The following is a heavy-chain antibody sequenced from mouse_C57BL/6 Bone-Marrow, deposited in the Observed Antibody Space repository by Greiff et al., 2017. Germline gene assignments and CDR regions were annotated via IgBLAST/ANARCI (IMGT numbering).Heavy chain of an antibody. CDR3: ASHLVTTAY. Sequence: QVQLKESGPGLVQPSQSLSITCTVSGFSLTSYGVHWVRQSPGKGLAWLGVIWSGGSTDYNAAFIYRLSIIKDNSKSQVFFKMNSLQADDTAIYYCASHLVTTAYWGQGTLVTVSA. V-gene: IGHV2-2*01. J-gene: IGHJ3*01. CDR1: GFSLTSYG. D-gene: IGHD2-3*01. CDR2: IWSGGST.